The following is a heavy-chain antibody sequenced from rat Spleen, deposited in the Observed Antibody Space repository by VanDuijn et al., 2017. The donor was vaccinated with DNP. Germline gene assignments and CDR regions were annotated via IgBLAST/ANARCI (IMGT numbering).Heavy chain of an antibody. D-gene: IGHD1-4*01. CDR2: ITRSGGST. CDR1: EFTFNNYW. Sequence: EVQLVESGGDLVQPGRSLKLSCVASEFTFNNYWMTWIRQVPGKGLEWVASITRSGGSTYYPDSVKGRFTISRDNAKNTLYLQMNSLRSEDTATYYCVRSIPDIRGYYFDYWGQGVMVTVSS. CDR3: VRSIPDIRGYYFDY. V-gene: IGHV5-31*01. J-gene: IGHJ2*01.